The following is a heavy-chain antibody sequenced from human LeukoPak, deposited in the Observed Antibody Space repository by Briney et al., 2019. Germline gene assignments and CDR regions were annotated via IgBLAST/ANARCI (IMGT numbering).Heavy chain of an antibody. CDR1: GYTFTSYY. CDR3: ARGVVAAAGTKGTGPFDY. D-gene: IGHD6-13*01. CDR2: INPSGGST. J-gene: IGHJ4*02. Sequence: ASVKVSCKASGYTFTSYYMHWVRQAPGQGLEWMGIINPSGGSTSYAQKFQGRVTMTRDTSTSTVYMELSSLRSEDTAVYYCARGVVAAAGTKGTGPFDYWGQGTLVTVSS. V-gene: IGHV1-46*01.